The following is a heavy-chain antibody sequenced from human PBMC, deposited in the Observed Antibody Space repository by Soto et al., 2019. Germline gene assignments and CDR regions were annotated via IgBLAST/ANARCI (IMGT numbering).Heavy chain of an antibody. Sequence: VQLVESGGGLVKPGGSLRLSCAASGFTFSSYSMNWVRQAPGKGLEWVSSISSSSSYIYYADSVKGRFTISRDNAKNSLYLQMNSLRAEDTAVYYCARDSIAAAGTVIDYWGQGTLVTVSS. CDR2: ISSSSSYI. CDR3: ARDSIAAAGTVIDY. J-gene: IGHJ4*02. CDR1: GFTFSSYS. V-gene: IGHV3-21*01. D-gene: IGHD6-13*01.